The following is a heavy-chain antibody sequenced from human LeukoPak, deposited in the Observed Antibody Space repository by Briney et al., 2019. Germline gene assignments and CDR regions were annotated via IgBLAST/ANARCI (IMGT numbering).Heavy chain of an antibody. Sequence: SETLSLTCTVSGGSISSGDYYWSWIRQPPGKGLEWIGYIYYSGSTYYNPSLESRVTISVDTSKNQFSLKLSSVTAADTAVYYCARRGDSGGYYYFDYWGQGTLVTVSS. CDR1: GGSISSGDYY. CDR3: ARRGDSGGYYYFDY. CDR2: IYYSGST. V-gene: IGHV4-30-4*01. J-gene: IGHJ4*02. D-gene: IGHD3-22*01.